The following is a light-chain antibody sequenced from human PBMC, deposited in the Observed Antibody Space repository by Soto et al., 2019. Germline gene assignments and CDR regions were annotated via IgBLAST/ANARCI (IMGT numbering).Light chain of an antibody. CDR1: QSISSW. Sequence: DIQLTRFPSTLSASVGDRVTITCRASQSISSWLAWYQQKPGKAPKLLIYDASSLESGVPSRFSGSGSGTEFTLTISSLQPDDFATYYCQQYNSYPYTFGQGTKLEIK. V-gene: IGKV1-5*01. CDR2: DAS. J-gene: IGKJ2*01. CDR3: QQYNSYPYT.